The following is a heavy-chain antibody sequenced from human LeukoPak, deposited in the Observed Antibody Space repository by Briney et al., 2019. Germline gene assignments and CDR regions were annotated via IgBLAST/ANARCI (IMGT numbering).Heavy chain of an antibody. V-gene: IGHV3-53*05. CDR2: IYSGGKT. CDR3: VKDTGLRFLEWLPDALDI. D-gene: IGHD3-3*01. CDR1: GFTVSSNS. J-gene: IGHJ3*02. Sequence: PGGSLRLSCTVSGFTVSSNSWSWVRQAPGKGLEWVSFIYSGGKTHSSDAVKGRCTIFRDNSKNSLYLKMNSLRVADTALYYCVKDTGLRFLEWLPDALDIWGQGTLVTVSS.